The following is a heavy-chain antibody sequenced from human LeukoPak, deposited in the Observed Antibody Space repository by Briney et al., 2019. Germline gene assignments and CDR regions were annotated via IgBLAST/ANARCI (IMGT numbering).Heavy chain of an antibody. Sequence: ASVKVSCKASGYTFTSHDINWVRQAPGQGLEWMGWISAYNGNTNYAQKLQGRVTMTTDTSTSTAYMELRSLRSDDTAVYYCARDGYCSGGSCYSTGVFYWGQGTLVTVSS. V-gene: IGHV1-18*01. CDR2: ISAYNGNT. CDR3: ARDGYCSGGSCYSTGVFY. CDR1: GYTFTSHD. D-gene: IGHD2-15*01. J-gene: IGHJ4*02.